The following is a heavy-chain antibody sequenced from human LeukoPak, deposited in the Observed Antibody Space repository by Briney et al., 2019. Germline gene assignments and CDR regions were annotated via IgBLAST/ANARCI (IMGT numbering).Heavy chain of an antibody. V-gene: IGHV3-30*02. CDR3: ATELNPDLAFEY. CDR1: VFSFNTYG. Sequence: GGSLRLSCAASVFSFNTYGMHWVHQSPGKGLEWVACIGHEGTIKYYAESVKGRFTVSRDNSNNMLYLQMNSLTTEDTAVYYCATELNPDLAFEYWGQGTLVTVSS. D-gene: IGHD3/OR15-3a*01. J-gene: IGHJ4*02. CDR2: IGHEGTIK.